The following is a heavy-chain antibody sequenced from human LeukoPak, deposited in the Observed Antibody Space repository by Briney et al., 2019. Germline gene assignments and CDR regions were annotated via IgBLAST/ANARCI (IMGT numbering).Heavy chain of an antibody. CDR2: ISSSSSYI. D-gene: IGHD3-3*01. J-gene: IGHJ4*02. CDR1: GFTFSSYS. CDR3: AGEVRGIFGVVTLDY. Sequence: GGSLRLSCAASGFTFSSYSMNWVRQAPGKGLEWVSSISSSSSYIYYADSVKGRFTISRDNAKNSLYLQMNSLRAEDTAVNYCAGEVRGIFGVVTLDYWGQGTLVTVSS. V-gene: IGHV3-21*01.